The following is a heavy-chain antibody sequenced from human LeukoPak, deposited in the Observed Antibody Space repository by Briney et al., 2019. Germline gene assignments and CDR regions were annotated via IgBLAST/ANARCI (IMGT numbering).Heavy chain of an antibody. CDR1: GFTFRSHA. Sequence: GSLRLSCVGSGFTFRSHAMSWVRQALEKGLEWVAVISYDGSNKYYADSVKGRFTISRDKSKNTLYLQMNSLRAEDTAVYNCARDLGDYGGFDYWGQGTLVTVSS. CDR2: ISYDGSNK. CDR3: ARDLGDYGGFDY. J-gene: IGHJ4*02. V-gene: IGHV3-30-3*01. D-gene: IGHD4-17*01.